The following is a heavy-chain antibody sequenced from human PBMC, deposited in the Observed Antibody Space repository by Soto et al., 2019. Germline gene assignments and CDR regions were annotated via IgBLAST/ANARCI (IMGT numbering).Heavy chain of an antibody. V-gene: IGHV4-31*03. CDR1: GGSISSGGYY. D-gene: IGHD1-26*01. J-gene: IGHJ4*02. CDR2: IYYSGST. CDR3: ARAVYETAAAADSYYGSYSAILDY. Sequence: QVQLQESGPGLVKPSQTLSLTCTVSGGSISSGGYYWSWIRQHPGKGLEWIGYIYYSGSTYYNPSLKSRVTISVDTSKNQFSLKLSSVTAADTAVYYCARAVYETAAAADSYYGSYSAILDYWGQGTLVTVSS.